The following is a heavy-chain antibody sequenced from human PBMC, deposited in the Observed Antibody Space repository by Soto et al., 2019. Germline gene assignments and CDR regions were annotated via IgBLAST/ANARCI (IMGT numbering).Heavy chain of an antibody. Sequence: DVELVESGGGLVQPGGSLRLSCAASGFTFINYWMHWVRQAPGRGLVGVSRINSDGSDTRYAESVKGRFTISRDNAKNTVYLQMSSLRDEDTAVYYCARDKSGPADYWGQGALVTVSS. CDR3: ARDKSGPADY. CDR2: INSDGSDT. J-gene: IGHJ4*02. D-gene: IGHD5-12*01. CDR1: GFTFINYW. V-gene: IGHV3-74*01.